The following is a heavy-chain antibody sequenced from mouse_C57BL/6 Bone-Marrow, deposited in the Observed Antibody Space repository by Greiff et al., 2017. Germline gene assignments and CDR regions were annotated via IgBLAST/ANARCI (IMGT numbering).Heavy chain of an antibody. V-gene: IGHV1-18*01. CDR2: INPNNGGT. CDR3: ARSLIYYDRGYAMDY. D-gene: IGHD2-4*01. J-gene: IGHJ4*01. Sequence: EVQVVESGPELVKPGASVKIPCKASGYTFTDYNMDWVKQSHGKSLEWIGDINPNNGGTIYNQKFKGKATLTVDKSSSTAYMELRSLTSEDTAVYYCARSLIYYDRGYAMDYWGQGTSVTVSS. CDR1: GYTFTDYN.